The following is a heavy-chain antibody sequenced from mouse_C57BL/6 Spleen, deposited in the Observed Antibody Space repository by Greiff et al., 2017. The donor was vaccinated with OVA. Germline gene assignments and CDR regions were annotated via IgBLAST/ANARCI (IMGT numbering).Heavy chain of an antibody. Sequence: QVQLQQSGPELVKPGASVKISCKASGYAFSSSWMNWVKQRPGKGLEWIGRIYPGDGDTNYNGKFKGKATLTADKSSSTAYMQLSSLTSEDSAVYFCARWLLRQGYFDVWGTGTAVTVSS. V-gene: IGHV1-82*01. CDR1: GYAFSSSW. CDR2: IYPGDGDT. J-gene: IGHJ1*03. D-gene: IGHD2-3*01. CDR3: ARWLLRQGYFDV.